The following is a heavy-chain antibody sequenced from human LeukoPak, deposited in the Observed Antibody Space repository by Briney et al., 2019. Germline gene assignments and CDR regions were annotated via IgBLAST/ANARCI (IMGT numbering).Heavy chain of an antibody. V-gene: IGHV1-69*13. CDR3: AKLLEQQQVYYFDF. CDR2: IIPIFGTA. J-gene: IGHJ4*02. Sequence: SVKVSCKASGGTFSSYAISWVRQAPGQGLEWMGGIIPIFGTANYAQKFQGRVTITADESTSAAYMELSSLRSEDTAVYYCAKLLEQQQVYYFDFWGQGALVTVSS. CDR1: GGTFSSYA. D-gene: IGHD6-13*01.